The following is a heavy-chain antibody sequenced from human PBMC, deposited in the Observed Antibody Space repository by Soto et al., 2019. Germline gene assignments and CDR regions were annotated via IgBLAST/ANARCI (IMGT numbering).Heavy chain of an antibody. D-gene: IGHD3-16*01. CDR1: GYSFTNYW. CDR2: IYPGDSDT. V-gene: IGHV5-51*03. J-gene: IGHJ6*02. Sequence: PGESLKISCRGSGYSFTNYWIGWVRQMPGKGLEWMAIIYPGDSDTRYNPSLQGQVTISADKSIRTAYLQWSSLEASDTAMYHCARLRGANAREGMDVWGQGTTVTVSS. CDR3: ARLRGANAREGMDV.